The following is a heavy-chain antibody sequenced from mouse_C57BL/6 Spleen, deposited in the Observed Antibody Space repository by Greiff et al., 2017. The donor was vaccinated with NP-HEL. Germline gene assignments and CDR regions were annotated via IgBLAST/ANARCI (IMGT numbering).Heavy chain of an antibody. J-gene: IGHJ1*01. V-gene: IGHV1-4*01. Sequence: VQLQQSGAELARPGASVKMSCKASGYTFTSYTMHWVKQRPGQGLEWIGYINPSSGYTKYNQKFKDKATLTADKSSSTAYMQLSSLTSEDSAVYYCARGLTTAGGYFDVWGPGTTVTVSS. CDR3: ARGLTTAGGYFDV. CDR1: GYTFTSYT. D-gene: IGHD1-1*01. CDR2: INPSSGYT.